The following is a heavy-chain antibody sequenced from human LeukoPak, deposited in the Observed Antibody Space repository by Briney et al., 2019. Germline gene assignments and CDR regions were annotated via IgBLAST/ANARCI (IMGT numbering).Heavy chain of an antibody. CDR3: ARGNTYYYDSSGPTAGY. CDR2: INPNSGGT. CDR1: GYTFTGYY. Sequence: ASVKVSCKASGYTFTGYYMHWVRQAPGQGLEWKGWINPNSGGTNYAQKFQGRVTMTRDTSISTAYMELSRLRSDDTAVYYCARGNTYYYDSSGPTAGYWGQGTLVTVSS. J-gene: IGHJ4*02. D-gene: IGHD3-22*01. V-gene: IGHV1-2*02.